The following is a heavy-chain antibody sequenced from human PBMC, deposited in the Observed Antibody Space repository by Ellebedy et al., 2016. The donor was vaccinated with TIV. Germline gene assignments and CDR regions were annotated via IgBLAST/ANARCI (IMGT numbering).Heavy chain of an antibody. CDR3: ARDSKKGWAFDI. J-gene: IGHJ3*02. CDR2: VHYTGST. Sequence: SETLSLTCTVSGGSINTYYWTWIRQPPGKGLEYIGYVHYTGSTNSNPSLRSRVTLSVDSFKNQFSLKLDSVTAADTAVYYCARDSKKGWAFDIWGQGTMVTVSS. V-gene: IGHV4-59*12. CDR1: GGSINTYY.